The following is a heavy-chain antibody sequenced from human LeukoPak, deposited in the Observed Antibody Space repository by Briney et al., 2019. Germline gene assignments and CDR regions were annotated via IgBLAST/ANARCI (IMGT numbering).Heavy chain of an antibody. CDR1: GGTFSSYA. CDR3: ARGKLVDTAILNYGMDV. Sequence: SVKVSCKASGGTFSSYAISWVRQAPGQGLEWMGGIIPIFGTANYAQRFQGRVTITADESMSTAYMELSSLRSEDTAVYYCARGKLVDTAILNYGMDVWGQGTTVTVSS. V-gene: IGHV1-69*13. J-gene: IGHJ6*02. CDR2: IIPIFGTA. D-gene: IGHD5-18*01.